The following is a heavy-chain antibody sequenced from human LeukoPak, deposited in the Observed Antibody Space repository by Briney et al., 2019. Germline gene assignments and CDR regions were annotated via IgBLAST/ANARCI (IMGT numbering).Heavy chain of an antibody. Sequence: SETLSLTCTVSGGSISSYYWSWIRQPPGKGLEWIGYIYYSGSTNYNPSLESRVTISVDTSKNQFSLKMSSVTAADTAVYYCARATSPYSSGWHPFDIWGQGTMVTVSS. CDR3: ARATSPYSSGWHPFDI. D-gene: IGHD6-19*01. J-gene: IGHJ3*02. CDR1: GGSISSYY. V-gene: IGHV4-59*08. CDR2: IYYSGST.